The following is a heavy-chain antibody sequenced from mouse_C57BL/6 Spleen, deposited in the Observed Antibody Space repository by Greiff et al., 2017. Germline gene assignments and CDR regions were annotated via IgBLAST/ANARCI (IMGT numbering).Heavy chain of an antibody. D-gene: IGHD1-1*01. V-gene: IGHV5-16*01. CDR1: GFTFSDYY. J-gene: IGHJ4*01. Sequence: EVHLVESEGGLVQPGSSMKLSCTASGFTFSDYYMAWVRQVPEKGLEWVANINYDGSSTYYLDSLKSRFIISRDNAKNILYLQMSSLKSEDTATYYCARVYYYGSPAMDYWGQGTSVTVSS. CDR2: INYDGSST. CDR3: ARVYYYGSPAMDY.